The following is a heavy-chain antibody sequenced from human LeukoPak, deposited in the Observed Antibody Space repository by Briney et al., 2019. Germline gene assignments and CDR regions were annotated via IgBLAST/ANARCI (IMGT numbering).Heavy chain of an antibody. CDR3: ARAQITMVRDGRYYYYYMDV. CDR1: GGTFSSYA. Sequence: SVKVSCKASGGTFSSYAISWVRQAPGQGLEWMGGIIPIFGTANYAQKFQGRVTITTDESTSTAYMELSSLRSEDTAVYYCARAQITMVRDGRYYYYYMDVWGQGTTVIVSS. D-gene: IGHD3-10*01. CDR2: IIPIFGTA. J-gene: IGHJ6*03. V-gene: IGHV1-69*05.